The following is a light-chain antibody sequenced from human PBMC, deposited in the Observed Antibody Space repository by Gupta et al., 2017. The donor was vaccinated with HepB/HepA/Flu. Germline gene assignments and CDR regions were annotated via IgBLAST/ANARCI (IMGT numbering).Light chain of an antibody. J-gene: IGKJ5*01. CDR1: QSLLHSNGYNY. Sequence: DIVMTQSPLSLPVTPGEPASISCRSSQSLLHSNGYNYLDWYLQKPGQSPQLLIYLGSNRASGVPDRFSGSGSGTDFTLKISRVEAEDVGVYYGRQALQTPITFGQGTQLDIK. CDR2: LGS. V-gene: IGKV2-28*01. CDR3: RQALQTPIT.